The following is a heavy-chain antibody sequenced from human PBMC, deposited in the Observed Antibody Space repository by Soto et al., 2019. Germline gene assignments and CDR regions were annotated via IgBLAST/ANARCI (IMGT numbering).Heavy chain of an antibody. J-gene: IGHJ1*01. CDR3: ARTITPNPAEYFQR. CDR2: INPSGAST. CDR1: GCTFTRYY. V-gene: IGHV1-46*03. D-gene: IGHD5-12*01. Sequence: QVQLVQSGTEVKKPGASVKVSCKASGCTFTRYYMHWVRQAPGQGLEWMGMINPSGASTSYAQKFQGRVTMTRDTSTSTVYMELSSLRSEDTAVYYCARTITPNPAEYFQRWGQGTLVTVSS.